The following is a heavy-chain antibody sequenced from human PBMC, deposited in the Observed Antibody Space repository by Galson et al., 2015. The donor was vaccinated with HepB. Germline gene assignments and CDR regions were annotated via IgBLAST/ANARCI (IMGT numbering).Heavy chain of an antibody. CDR1: TFTFSNYA. Sequence: SLRLSCAASTFTFSNYAMSWVRQAPGKGLEWVSVISSSGGSTHYADSVKVRFTISRDNSKKTLYLQMNILRAEVTAVYYCATGTYYESSGYYRHYYYDMDVWAKGTTVSVSS. CDR3: ATGTYYESSGYYRHYYYDMDV. D-gene: IGHD3-22*01. V-gene: IGHV3-23*01. J-gene: IGHJ6*03. CDR2: ISSSGGST.